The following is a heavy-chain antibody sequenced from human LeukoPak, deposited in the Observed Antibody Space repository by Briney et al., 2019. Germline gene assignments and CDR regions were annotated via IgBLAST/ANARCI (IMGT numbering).Heavy chain of an antibody. CDR1: GGSFSGYY. V-gene: IGHV4-59*08. J-gene: IGHJ6*02. CDR2: IYYSGST. CDR3: ARYCSSTSCYTIGMDV. Sequence: SETLSLTCAVYGGSFSGYYWSWIRQPPGKGLEWIGYIYYSGSTNYNPSLKSRVTISVDTSKNQFSLKLSSVTAADTAVYYCARYCSSTSCYTIGMDVWGQGTTVTVSS. D-gene: IGHD2-2*02.